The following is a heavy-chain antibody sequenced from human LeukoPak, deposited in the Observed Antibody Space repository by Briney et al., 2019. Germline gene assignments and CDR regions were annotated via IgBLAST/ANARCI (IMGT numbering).Heavy chain of an antibody. Sequence: GGSLRLSCAASGFTFSSYSMNWVRQAPGKGLEWVSSISSSSSYIYYADSVKGRFTISRDSAKNSLYLQMNSLRAEDTAVYYCARDQYQYYYGMDVWGQGTTVTVSS. CDR3: ARDQYQYYYGMDV. CDR2: ISSSSSYI. D-gene: IGHD2-2*01. J-gene: IGHJ6*02. CDR1: GFTFSSYS. V-gene: IGHV3-21*01.